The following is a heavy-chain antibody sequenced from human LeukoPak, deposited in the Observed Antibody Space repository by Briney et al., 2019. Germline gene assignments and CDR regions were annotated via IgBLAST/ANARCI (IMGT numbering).Heavy chain of an antibody. CDR3: TRLGYCGSTSCLPY. CDR1: EFTFSGSA. D-gene: IGHD2-2*01. CDR2: ITSKAKSYAT. J-gene: IGHJ4*02. V-gene: IGHV3-73*01. Sequence: GGSLRLSCAASEFTFSGSAMHWVRQASGKGLEWVGRITSKAKSYATTYAASVKGRFTIFRDDSKNTAYLQMNSLKTEDTAVCYCTRLGYCGSTSCLPYWGQGTPVTVSS.